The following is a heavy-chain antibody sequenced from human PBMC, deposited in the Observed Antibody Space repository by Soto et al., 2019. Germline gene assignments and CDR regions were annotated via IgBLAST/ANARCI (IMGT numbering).Heavy chain of an antibody. D-gene: IGHD3-22*01. Sequence: PGGSLRLSCAASGFTFNNYALNWVRQAPGKGLEWVSSISSRSTFINYADSVKGPFTISRDNYKGLVYLQMNSLRAEEPAVYYCARDPPLSMIVVVGVDDFWGQGTLVTVSS. CDR1: GFTFNNYA. J-gene: IGHJ4*02. V-gene: IGHV3-21*06. CDR3: ARDPPLSMIVVVGVDDF. CDR2: ISSRSTFI.